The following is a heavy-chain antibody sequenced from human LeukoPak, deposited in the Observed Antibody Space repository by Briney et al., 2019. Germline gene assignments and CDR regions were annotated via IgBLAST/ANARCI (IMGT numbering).Heavy chain of an antibody. CDR1: GFTFSSYA. J-gene: IGHJ4*02. Sequence: GGSLRLSCAASGFTFSSYAMHWVRQAPGKGLEWVAVISYDGSNKYYADSVKGRFTISRDNSKNTLYLQMNSLRAEDTAVYYCARDQLPLITATTYLVDYWGQGTLVTVSS. CDR2: ISYDGSNK. CDR3: ARDQLPLITATTYLVDY. D-gene: IGHD4-17*01. V-gene: IGHV3-30*04.